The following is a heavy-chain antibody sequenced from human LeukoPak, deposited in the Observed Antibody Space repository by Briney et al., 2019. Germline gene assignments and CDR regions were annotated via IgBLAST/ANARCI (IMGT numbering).Heavy chain of an antibody. CDR2: INPNSGGT. Sequence: ASVKDSCKASGYTFTSYGISWVRQAPGQGLEWMGRINPNSGGTNYAQKFQGRVTMTRDTSISTAYVELSRLRSDDTAVYYCARARGSGQWLVNFDYWGQGTLVTVSS. V-gene: IGHV1-2*06. CDR3: ARARGSGQWLVNFDY. CDR1: GYTFTSYG. D-gene: IGHD6-19*01. J-gene: IGHJ4*02.